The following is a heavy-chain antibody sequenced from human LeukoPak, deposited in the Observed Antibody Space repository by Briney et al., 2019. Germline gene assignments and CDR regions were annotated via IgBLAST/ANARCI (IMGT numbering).Heavy chain of an antibody. CDR2: IYYSGRT. D-gene: IGHD2-2*01. CDR1: GDSISDDY. CDR3: ARVAYGSSWFDP. Sequence: NSSETLSLTCTVSGDSISDDYWSWIRQPPGKGLEWIGYIYYSGRTTYNPSLKSRVTISIDTSKSQFSLTLTSVTAADTAVYYCARVAYGSSWFDPWGQGTLVIVSS. J-gene: IGHJ5*02. V-gene: IGHV4-59*01.